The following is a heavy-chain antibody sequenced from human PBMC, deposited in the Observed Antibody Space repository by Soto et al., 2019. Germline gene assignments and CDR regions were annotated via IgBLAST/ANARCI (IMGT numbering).Heavy chain of an antibody. V-gene: IGHV3-13*05. J-gene: IGHJ6*02. CDR3: ARTDRDFYGLDV. CDR2: ISAAGDP. CDR1: GFTFRNYD. Sequence: EVQLVESGGGLVQPGGSLRLSCEASGFTFRNYDMHCVRQGTGKGLEWVSGISAAGDPDYADSVEGRFTISRENAQNSFFLQMISLRVGDTAVYYCARTDRDFYGLDVWGQGTTVIVSS.